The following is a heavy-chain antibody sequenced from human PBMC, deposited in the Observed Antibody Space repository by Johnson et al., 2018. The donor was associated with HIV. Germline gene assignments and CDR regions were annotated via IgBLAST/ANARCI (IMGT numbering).Heavy chain of an antibody. V-gene: IGHV3-25*03. CDR1: QFIFSNYY. D-gene: IGHD3-16*01. CDR3: ARGSRYTFDNDDVHLLHAFDI. J-gene: IGHJ3*02. CDR2: NPNGDST. Sequence: VQLVESGGGLAKLAWSPRLSCAASQFIFSNYYMNCVRQAPGNGLELVGQVNPNGDSTYLIDSGKDRFNTSRDNTKNTLYLEMNTLRPGDTAMYYCARGSRYTFDNDDVHLLHAFDIWGQGTMVTVSS.